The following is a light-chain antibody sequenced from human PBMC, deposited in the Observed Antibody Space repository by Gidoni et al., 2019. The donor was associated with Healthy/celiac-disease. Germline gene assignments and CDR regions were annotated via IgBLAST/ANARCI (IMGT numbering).Light chain of an antibody. V-gene: IGLV3-1*01. Sequence: SSELTQPPSVSVSPGQTASITCSGDKLGDNYACWYQQKPGQSPVLVIYQDSKRPSGIPERFSGSNSGNTATLTISGTQAMDEADYYGQAWDSSTAVFGGGTKLTVL. CDR1: KLGDNY. J-gene: IGLJ2*01. CDR2: QDS. CDR3: QAWDSSTAV.